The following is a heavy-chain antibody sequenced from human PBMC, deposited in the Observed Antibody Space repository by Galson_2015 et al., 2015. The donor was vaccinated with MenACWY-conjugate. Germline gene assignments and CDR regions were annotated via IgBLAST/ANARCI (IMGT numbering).Heavy chain of an antibody. D-gene: IGHD2-15*01. J-gene: IGHJ4*02. CDR2: INGAGTDT. CDR1: GFTFSSYW. V-gene: IGHV3-74*01. CDR3: VRSVVAAYGYFDF. Sequence: SLRLSCAASGFTFSSYWMNWVRQAPGKGLVWVSRINGAGTDTSYADSVKGRFTISRDNAKNTLYLQMNSLRDDDTAVYYCVRSVVAAYGYFDFWGQGTLVTVSS.